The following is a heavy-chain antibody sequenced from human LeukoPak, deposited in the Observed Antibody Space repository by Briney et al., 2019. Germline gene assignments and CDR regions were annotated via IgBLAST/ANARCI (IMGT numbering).Heavy chain of an antibody. CDR1: GFTFSSYG. J-gene: IGHJ4*02. V-gene: IGHV3-23*01. CDR2: ISGSGGST. CDR3: ARDRARGVIKPTNGLDY. Sequence: PGWSLRLSCAASGFTFSSYGMSWVRQAPGKGLEWVSGISGSGGSTYYADSVKGRFTISRDNAKNSLYLQMNSLRAEDTAVYYCARDRARGVIKPTNGLDYWGQGTLVTVSS. D-gene: IGHD3-10*01.